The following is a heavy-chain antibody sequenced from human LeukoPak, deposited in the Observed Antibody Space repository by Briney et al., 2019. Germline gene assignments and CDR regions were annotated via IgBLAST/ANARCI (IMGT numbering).Heavy chain of an antibody. CDR1: GGSISSYY. D-gene: IGHD3-9*01. CDR2: IYYSGST. V-gene: IGHV4-59*08. Sequence: PSETLSLTCTVSGGSISSYYWSWIRQPPGKGLEWIGYIYYSGSTNYNPSLKSRVTISVDTSKNQFSLKLSSVTAADTAVYYCARPSDILTGYYVDWGQGTLVTVSS. J-gene: IGHJ4*02. CDR3: ARPSDILTGYYVD.